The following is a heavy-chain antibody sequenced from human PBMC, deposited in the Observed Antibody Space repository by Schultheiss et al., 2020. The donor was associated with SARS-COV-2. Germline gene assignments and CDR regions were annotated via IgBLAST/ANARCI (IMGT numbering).Heavy chain of an antibody. J-gene: IGHJ4*02. CDR3: VKAWGSSSPFDY. V-gene: IGHV3-64D*06. D-gene: IGHD6-6*01. CDR2: ISSNGGST. CDR1: GFTFSGSA. Sequence: GGSLRLSCAASGFTFSGSAMHWVRQAPGKGLEYVSAISSNGGSTYYADSVKGRFTISRDNSKNTLYLQMSSLRAEDTAVYYCVKAWGSSSPFDYWGQGTLVTVSS.